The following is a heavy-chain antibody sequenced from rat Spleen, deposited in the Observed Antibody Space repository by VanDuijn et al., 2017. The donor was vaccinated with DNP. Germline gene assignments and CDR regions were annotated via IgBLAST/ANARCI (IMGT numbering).Heavy chain of an antibody. D-gene: IGHD1-2*01. CDR3: ATYSTDIGYFDY. Sequence: EVQLVESGGGLVQPGGSLKLSCAASGFTFSDYYMAWVRQAPKKGLEWVASISNVDDWTYYPDSVKGRFSISRDNAKSTLYLQLNSLRSEDTATYYCATYSTDIGYFDYWDQGVMVTVSS. V-gene: IGHV5-22*01. J-gene: IGHJ2*01. CDR2: ISNVDDWT. CDR1: GFTFSDYY.